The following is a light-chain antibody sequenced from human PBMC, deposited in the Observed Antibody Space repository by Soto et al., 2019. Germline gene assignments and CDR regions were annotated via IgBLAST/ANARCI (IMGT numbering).Light chain of an antibody. Sequence: QSALTQPASVSGSPGQSITISCTGTSSDIGGYDYVSWYQQRPGKAPKLMIYEVRYRPSGVSNRFSGSKSGNTASLTISGLQTEDEAVYYCCSYTRTSNHYVFGSGTKVTVL. CDR2: EVR. V-gene: IGLV2-14*01. J-gene: IGLJ1*01. CDR1: SSDIGGYDY. CDR3: CSYTRTSNHYV.